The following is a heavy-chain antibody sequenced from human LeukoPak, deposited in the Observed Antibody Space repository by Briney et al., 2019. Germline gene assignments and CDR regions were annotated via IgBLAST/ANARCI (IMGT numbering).Heavy chain of an antibody. CDR2: IYHSGST. V-gene: IGHV4-30-2*02. CDR1: GGSISSGGYS. D-gene: IGHD6-13*01. Sequence: PSQTLSLTCAVSGGSISSGGYSWSWIRQPPGKGLEWIGYIYHSGSTYYNPSLKSRVTISVDRSKNQFSLKLSSVTAADTAVYYCARMYSSSSYGMDVWGQGTTVTVSS. CDR3: ARMYSSSSYGMDV. J-gene: IGHJ6*02.